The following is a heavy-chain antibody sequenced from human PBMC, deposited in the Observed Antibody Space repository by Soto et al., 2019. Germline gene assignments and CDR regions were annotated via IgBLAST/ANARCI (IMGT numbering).Heavy chain of an antibody. CDR1: GGSISSSSYY. CDR2: IYYSGST. J-gene: IGHJ4*02. CDR3: ESLYGEVDY. D-gene: IGHD4-17*01. V-gene: IGHV4-39*02. Sequence: QLQLQESGPGLVKPSETLSLTCTVSGGSISSSSYYWGWLRQPPGKGLEWIGSIYYSGSTYYNPSLKSRVTLSVDTSKNHFSLKLSSVTAADTAVYYCESLYGEVDYWGPGTMVTVSS.